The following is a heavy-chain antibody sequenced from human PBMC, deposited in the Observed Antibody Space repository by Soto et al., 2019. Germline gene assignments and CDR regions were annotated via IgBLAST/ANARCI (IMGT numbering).Heavy chain of an antibody. D-gene: IGHD3-3*02. CDR1: GYTFSNYG. J-gene: IGHJ4*02. CDR2: ISGYNGNT. CDR3: ARDEGIREFAF. Sequence: ASVKVSCKASGYTFSNYGISWVRQAPGQGLEWMGWISGYNGNTAYARNLQDRITMTIDAPTTTAYMELRSLRSDDTAVYYCARDEGIREFAFWGLGTLVTVSS. V-gene: IGHV1-18*04.